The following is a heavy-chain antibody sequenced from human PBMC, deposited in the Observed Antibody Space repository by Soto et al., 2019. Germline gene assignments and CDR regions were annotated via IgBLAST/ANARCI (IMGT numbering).Heavy chain of an antibody. CDR1: GYTFTSYG. D-gene: IGHD3-10*01. Sequence: QVQLVQSGAEVKKPGASVKVSCKASGYTFTSYGISWVRQAPGQGLEWMGWISAYNGNTNYAQKLQGRATTTTTTTPSRAYRERSSTGSADTAVYYYARVKFGRPTMVRGISFDYWGQGTLVTVSS. J-gene: IGHJ4*02. CDR3: ARVKFGRPTMVRGISFDY. V-gene: IGHV1-18*01. CDR2: ISAYNGNT.